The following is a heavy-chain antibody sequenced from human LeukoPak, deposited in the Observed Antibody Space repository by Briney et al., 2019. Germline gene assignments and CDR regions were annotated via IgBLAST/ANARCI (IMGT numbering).Heavy chain of an antibody. V-gene: IGHV4-34*01. J-gene: IGHJ5*01. Sequence: PSETLSLTCAVYGGSFSHYYWSWIRQPPGKGLKWIGEINHSGRTNYNPSLKSRVTMSVDTSKNHFSLKLSSVTAADTAVYYCARGGSGLLWFDYWGQGNLVTVSS. D-gene: IGHD3-10*01. CDR2: INHSGRT. CDR1: GGSFSHYY. CDR3: ARGGSGLLWFDY.